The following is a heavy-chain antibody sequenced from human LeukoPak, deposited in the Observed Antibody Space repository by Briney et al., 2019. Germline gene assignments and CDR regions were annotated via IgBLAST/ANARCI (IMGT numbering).Heavy chain of an antibody. CDR3: AREGAGYCSITTCLDFDY. CDR1: GYTFTAHY. J-gene: IGHJ4*02. Sequence: ASVKVSCKASGYTFTAHYMRWVRQAPGQGLEWMGWINPNSGGTNYAQKFQGRVTMTRDTSISTVYMELSRLRSDDTALYYCAREGAGYCSITTCLDFDYWGQGTLVTVSS. V-gene: IGHV1-2*02. CDR2: INPNSGGT. D-gene: IGHD2-2*01.